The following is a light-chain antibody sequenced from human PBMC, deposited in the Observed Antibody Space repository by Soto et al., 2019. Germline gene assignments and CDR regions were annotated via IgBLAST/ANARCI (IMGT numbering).Light chain of an antibody. V-gene: IGKV2-28*01. J-gene: IGKJ4*01. CDR1: QSLLHSNGYNY. Sequence: DIVMTQSPLSLPVTPGEPASISCRSSQSLLHSNGYNYLDWYLQKPGQSPHLLIYLGSNRASGVPDRFSGSGSGTDFTLNISRVEADDVGVYYCLQALQTPLTFGGGTKVEIK. CDR2: LGS. CDR3: LQALQTPLT.